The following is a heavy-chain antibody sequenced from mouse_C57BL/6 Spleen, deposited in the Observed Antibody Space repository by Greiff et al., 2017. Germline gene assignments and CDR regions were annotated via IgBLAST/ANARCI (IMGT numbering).Heavy chain of an antibody. V-gene: IGHV1-53*01. CDR3: AIYYCNYFFAY. Sequence: VQLQQPGTELVKPGASVKLSCKASGYTFTSYCMHWVKQRPGQGLEWIGNINPSNGGTNYNEKFKSKATLTVDKSASTAYLQLSSLTSEDSAVYYVAIYYCNYFFAYWGQGTLVTVSA. CDR1: GYTFTSYC. CDR2: INPSNGGT. D-gene: IGHD2-1*01. J-gene: IGHJ3*01.